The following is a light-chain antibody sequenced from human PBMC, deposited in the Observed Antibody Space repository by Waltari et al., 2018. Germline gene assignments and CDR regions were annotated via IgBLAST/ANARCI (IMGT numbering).Light chain of an antibody. CDR1: GSNIGAGFD. CDR2: GNN. Sequence: QSVLTQPPSVSGAPGQRVTISCTGSGSNIGAGFDVPWYQQLPGTAPKLLVSGNNSRPSGVPARFSASKSGTSASLAITGLQAEEEADYYCQSYDSSLTGSWVFGGGTKLTVL. V-gene: IGLV1-40*01. CDR3: QSYDSSLTGSWV. J-gene: IGLJ3*02.